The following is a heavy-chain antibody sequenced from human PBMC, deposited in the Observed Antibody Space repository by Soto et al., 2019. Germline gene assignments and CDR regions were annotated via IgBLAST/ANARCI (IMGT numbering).Heavy chain of an antibody. D-gene: IGHD6-6*01. Sequence: SETLSLTCSVSSDSMNSGGYYWSSIRQHPXKGLEWIGYIYSNGDTYYNPSLKSRVTISVDTSKNQFSLNLTSVTAADTAVYYCARRGGSSSGYYYYAMDVWGQGTTVTVSS. V-gene: IGHV4-31*03. J-gene: IGHJ6*02. CDR1: SDSMNSGGYY. CDR3: ARRGGSSSGYYYYAMDV. CDR2: IYSNGDT.